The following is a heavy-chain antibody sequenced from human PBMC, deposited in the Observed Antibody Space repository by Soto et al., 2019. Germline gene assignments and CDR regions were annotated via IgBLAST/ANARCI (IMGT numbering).Heavy chain of an antibody. CDR1: GGSIGSYH. CDR2: VYYTGTT. Sequence: SETLSLTCTVSGGSIGSYHWSWVRQPPGKGLEWIASVYYTGTTNYNPSLGSRVTISIDAPGNRFSMEITSVAAADMAIYYCARDTVLTGMFDFWGQGTLVTVSS. CDR3: ARDTVLTGMFDF. J-gene: IGHJ4*02. D-gene: IGHD4-17*01. V-gene: IGHV4-59*01.